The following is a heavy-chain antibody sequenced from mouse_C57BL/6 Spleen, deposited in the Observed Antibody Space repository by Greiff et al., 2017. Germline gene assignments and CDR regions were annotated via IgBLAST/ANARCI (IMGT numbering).Heavy chain of an antibody. D-gene: IGHD2-5*01. CDR2: IYPGDGDT. Sequence: VQLQQSGPELVKPGASVKISCKASGYAFSSSWMNWVKQRPGKGLEWIGRIYPGDGDTNYNGKFKGKATLTADKSSSTAYMQLSSLTSADSAVYFCARRDYSNYDDWGQGTTLTVAS. CDR1: GYAFSSSW. CDR3: ARRDYSNYDD. J-gene: IGHJ2*01. V-gene: IGHV1-82*01.